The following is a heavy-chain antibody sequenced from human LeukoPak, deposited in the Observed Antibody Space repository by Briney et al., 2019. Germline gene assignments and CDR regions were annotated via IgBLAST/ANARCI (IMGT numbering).Heavy chain of an antibody. Sequence: ASVKVSCKASGYTFTSYGISWVRQAPGQGLEWMGWISAYNGNTNYAQKLQGRVTMTTDTSTSTAYMEPRSPRSDDTAVYYCARVAIFGVVIGSDYWGQGTLVTVSS. J-gene: IGHJ4*02. CDR1: GYTFTSYG. V-gene: IGHV1-18*01. CDR3: ARVAIFGVVIGSDY. CDR2: ISAYNGNT. D-gene: IGHD3-3*01.